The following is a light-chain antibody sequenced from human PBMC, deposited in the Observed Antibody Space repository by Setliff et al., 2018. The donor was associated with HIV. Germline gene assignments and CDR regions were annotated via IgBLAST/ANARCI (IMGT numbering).Light chain of an antibody. CDR2: EVS. CDR3: CSYAGSSTYV. J-gene: IGLJ1*01. Sequence: QSALTQPASVSGSPGQSITLSCTGTSSDVGSYNLVSWYQHHPGKAPKLMIYEVSKRPSGVSNRFSGSKSGNTASLTISGLQAEDEADYYCCSYAGSSTYVFGTGTKVTVL. CDR1: SSDVGSYNL. V-gene: IGLV2-23*02.